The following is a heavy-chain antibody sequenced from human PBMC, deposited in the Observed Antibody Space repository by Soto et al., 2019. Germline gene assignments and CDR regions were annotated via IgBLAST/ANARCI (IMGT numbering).Heavy chain of an antibody. CDR1: GFTFSSYS. J-gene: IGHJ4*02. V-gene: IGHV3-48*01. D-gene: IGHD2-2*01. CDR2: ISSSSSTI. CDR3: AKFLEPAAMLPLDY. Sequence: GGSLRLSCAASGFTFSSYSMNWVRQAPGKGLEWVSYISSSSSTIYYADSVKGRFTISRDNSKNTLYLQMNSLRAEDTAVYYCAKFLEPAAMLPLDYWGQGTLVTVSS.